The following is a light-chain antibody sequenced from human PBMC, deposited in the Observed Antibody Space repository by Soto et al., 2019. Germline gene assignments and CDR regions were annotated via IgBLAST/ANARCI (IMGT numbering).Light chain of an antibody. V-gene: IGKV4-1*01. CDR3: QQYYSSPFP. J-gene: IGKJ3*01. CDR2: WAS. CDR1: QSVLYRATDQNA. Sequence: DNVMTQSPEFLAVSLGERATINCKSSQSVLYRATDQNALAWYQQKSGQAPKLLIYWASTRQSGVPDRFSGSGSGTDFTLTISSLQAEDVAVYYCQQYYSSPFPFGFGTKVDI.